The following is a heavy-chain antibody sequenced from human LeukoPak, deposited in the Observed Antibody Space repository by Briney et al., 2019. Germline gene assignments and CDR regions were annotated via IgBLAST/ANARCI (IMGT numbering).Heavy chain of an antibody. CDR2: LTESGRT. D-gene: IGHD2-15*01. CDR1: GGSFSGYF. CDR3: ARWSLRGCSGSPCFDY. V-gene: IGHV4-34*01. Sequence: SETLSLTCAVYGGSFSGYFWSWIRQPPGKGLEWIGELTESGRTSYNPPLKSRVTIAEDTSKNQFSLKLSSVTAADTAVYYCARWSLRGCSGSPCFDYWGQGTLVTVSS. J-gene: IGHJ4*02.